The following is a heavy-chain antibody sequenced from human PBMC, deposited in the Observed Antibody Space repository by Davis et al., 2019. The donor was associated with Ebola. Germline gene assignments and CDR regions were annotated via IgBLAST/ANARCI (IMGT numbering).Heavy chain of an antibody. CDR1: GFTVSSNY. CDR3: ARGLSIAVAGTFDY. CDR2: ISGSGGST. J-gene: IGHJ4*02. V-gene: IGHV3-23*01. D-gene: IGHD6-19*01. Sequence: GESLKISCAASGFTVSSNYMSWVRQAPGKGLEWVSGISGSGGSTYYADSVKGRFTISRDNSKNTLYLQMNSLRAEDTAVYYCARGLSIAVAGTFDYWGQGTLVTVSS.